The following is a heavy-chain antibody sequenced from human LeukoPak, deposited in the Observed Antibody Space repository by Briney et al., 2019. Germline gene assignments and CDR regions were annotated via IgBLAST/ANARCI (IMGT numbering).Heavy chain of an antibody. CDR1: GGSISSYY. V-gene: IGHV4-59*08. CDR2: IYYSGST. D-gene: IGHD3-10*01. CDR3: ARSGGEAHNWFDP. Sequence: SETLSLTCIVSGGSISSYYWSWIRQPPGKGLEWIGYIYYSGSTNYNPSLKSRVTISVDTSKNQFSLKLSSVTAADTAVYYCARSGGEAHNWFDPWGQGTLVTVSS. J-gene: IGHJ5*02.